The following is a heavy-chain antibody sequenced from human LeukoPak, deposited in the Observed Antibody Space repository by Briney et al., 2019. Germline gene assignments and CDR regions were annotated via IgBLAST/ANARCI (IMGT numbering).Heavy chain of an antibody. D-gene: IGHD2-2*01. Sequence: KYGESLKISCKGSGYSFTSYWIGWVRQMPGKGLEWMGIIYPGDSDTRYSPSFQGQVTISADKSISTAYLQWSSLKASDTAMYYCASRYCSSTSCSKLGAFDIWGQGTMVTVSS. V-gene: IGHV5-51*01. CDR1: GYSFTSYW. J-gene: IGHJ3*02. CDR3: ASRYCSSTSCSKLGAFDI. CDR2: IYPGDSDT.